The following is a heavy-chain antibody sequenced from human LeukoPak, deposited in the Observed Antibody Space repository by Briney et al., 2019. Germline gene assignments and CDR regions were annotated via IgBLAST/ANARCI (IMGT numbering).Heavy chain of an antibody. CDR2: INLTSGGT. CDR3: ARGERDIVVVPAAGGYYFDY. Sequence: ASVTVSCKASGYTFTGYYMHWVRQAPGQGLEWVGWINLTSGGTNYAQKFQGRVTMTRDRSISTAYMELSRLRSDDTAVYYCARGERDIVVVPAAGGYYFDYWGQGTLVTVSS. V-gene: IGHV1-2*02. J-gene: IGHJ4*02. CDR1: GYTFTGYY. D-gene: IGHD2-2*01.